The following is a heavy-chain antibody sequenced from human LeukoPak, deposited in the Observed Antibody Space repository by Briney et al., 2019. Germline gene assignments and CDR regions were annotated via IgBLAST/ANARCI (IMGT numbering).Heavy chain of an antibody. J-gene: IGHJ4*02. Sequence: GGSLRLSCAASRFTFSSYVMKWVRQVPGKGLEWVSSISTSSSYIYYADSVKGRFTISRDNAKNSLYLQMNSLRAEDTAVYYCARVRRGYCSGGSCYSDYWGQGTLVTVSS. V-gene: IGHV3-21*01. D-gene: IGHD2-15*01. CDR3: ARVRRGYCSGGSCYSDY. CDR2: ISTSSSYI. CDR1: RFTFSSYV.